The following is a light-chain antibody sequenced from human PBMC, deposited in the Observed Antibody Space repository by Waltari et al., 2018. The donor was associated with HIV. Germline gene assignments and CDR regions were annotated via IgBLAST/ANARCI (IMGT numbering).Light chain of an antibody. V-gene: IGKV1-5*03. J-gene: IGKJ1*01. Sequence: MTQSPSTLSASVGDRVTITCRASQSISSWLAWYQQKPGKAPKLLIYKASSLESGVPTRFSGSGSETEFTLTISSLQPDDFATYYCQQYNSKRTFGRGTKVEIK. CDR2: KAS. CDR1: QSISSW. CDR3: QQYNSKRT.